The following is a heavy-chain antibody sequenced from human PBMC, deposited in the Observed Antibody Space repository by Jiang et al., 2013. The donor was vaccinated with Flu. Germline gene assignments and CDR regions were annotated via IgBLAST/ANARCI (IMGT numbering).Heavy chain of an antibody. CDR2: ISAYNGNT. Sequence: GAEVKKPGASVKVSCKASGYPFTSYGISWVRQAPGQGLEWMGWISAYNGNTNYAQKLQGRVTMTADTSTNTASMDLRSLRSDDTAVYYCARRGGPRSGTYYLDSVGPGTLVTVSS. J-gene: IGHJ4*03. D-gene: IGHD6-19*01. CDR3: ARRGGPRSGTYYLDS. V-gene: IGHV1-18*01. CDR1: GYPFTSYG.